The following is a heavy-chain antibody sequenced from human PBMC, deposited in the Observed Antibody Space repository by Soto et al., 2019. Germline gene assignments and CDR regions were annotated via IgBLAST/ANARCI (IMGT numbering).Heavy chain of an antibody. J-gene: IGHJ4*02. V-gene: IGHV3-30*18. CDR2: ISYDGSNK. CDR1: GFTFSSYG. CDR3: AKVVGGVIVTPYFDY. Sequence: QVQLVESGGGVVQPGRSLRLSCAASGFTFSSYGMHWVRQAPGKGLEWVAVISYDGSNKYYADSVKGRFTISRDNSKNTLYLQMNSLRAEDTAVYYCAKVVGGVIVTPYFDYWGQGTLVTVSS. D-gene: IGHD3-16*02.